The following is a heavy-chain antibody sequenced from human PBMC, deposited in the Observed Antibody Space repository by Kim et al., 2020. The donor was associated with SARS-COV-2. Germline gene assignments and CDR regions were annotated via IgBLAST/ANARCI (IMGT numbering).Heavy chain of an antibody. D-gene: IGHD5-12*01. CDR3: ATKYSGYEGYVY. CDR1: GYTFTNYY. Sequence: ASVKVSCKASGYTFTNYYMHWVRQAPGQGLEWMGIINPSGGSTRYAQKFQGRVTMTRDTSTSTLYMELSSLRSEDTAVYYCATKYSGYEGYVYWGQGTLVTVSS. CDR2: INPSGGST. J-gene: IGHJ4*02. V-gene: IGHV1-46*01.